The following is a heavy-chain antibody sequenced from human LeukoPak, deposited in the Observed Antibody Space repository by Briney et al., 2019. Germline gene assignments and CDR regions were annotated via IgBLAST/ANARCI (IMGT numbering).Heavy chain of an antibody. Sequence: KPGESLGISCKGSGYSFTSYWISWVRQMPGKGLEWMGRIDPSDAYTNYSPSFQGHVTISSDKSIKTAYLQWSSLKASDTAMYYCARHEGYSSSAEVYWGQGTLVTVSS. CDR1: GYSFTSYW. CDR3: ARHEGYSSSAEVY. J-gene: IGHJ4*02. CDR2: IDPSDAYT. D-gene: IGHD6-13*01. V-gene: IGHV5-10-1*01.